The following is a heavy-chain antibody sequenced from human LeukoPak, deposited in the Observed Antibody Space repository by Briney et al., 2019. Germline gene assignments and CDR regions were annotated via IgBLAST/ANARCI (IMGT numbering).Heavy chain of an antibody. CDR3: ARKTYSSSWYQKGNWFDP. D-gene: IGHD6-13*01. CDR1: GDSVSSNSAA. J-gene: IGHJ5*02. CDR2: TYYRSKWYN. V-gene: IGHV6-1*01. Sequence: SQTLSLTCVISGDSVSSNSAAWNWIRQSPSRGLQWLGRTYYRSKWYNDYAVSVRSRITINPDTSKNQFSLKLSSVTAADTAVYYCARKTYSSSWYQKGNWFDPWGQGTLVTVSS.